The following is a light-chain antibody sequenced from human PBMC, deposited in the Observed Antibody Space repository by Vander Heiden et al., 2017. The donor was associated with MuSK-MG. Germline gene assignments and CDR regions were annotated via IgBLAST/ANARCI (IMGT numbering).Light chain of an antibody. CDR2: DAT. Sequence: DIQMTQSPSSLSASVGDRVTITCRSSQNIHRLLNWYQQKPGKGPKFLIYDATNLQTGVPSRFSGSGSGTEFTLTISSLQPDDFATYTCQQSDTIPWTFGQGTKVXI. CDR3: QQSDTIPWT. V-gene: IGKV1-39*01. J-gene: IGKJ1*01. CDR1: QNIHRL.